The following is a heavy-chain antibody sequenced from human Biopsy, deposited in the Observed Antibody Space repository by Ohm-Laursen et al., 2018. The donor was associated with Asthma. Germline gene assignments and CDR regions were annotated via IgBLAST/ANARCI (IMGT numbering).Heavy chain of an antibody. D-gene: IGHD4-23*01. CDR2: ISYDGGNK. CDR1: GITFSTYD. V-gene: IGHV3-30*03. Sequence: SLRLSCSASGITFSTYDIHWVRQAPGKGLEWVAVISYDGGNKFYGDSVKGRFTLSRDNSRNTLYLQMNSLRVEDTAIYYCARTHERWTSIQDDALDIWGQGTMVTVSS. CDR3: ARTHERWTSIQDDALDI. J-gene: IGHJ3*02.